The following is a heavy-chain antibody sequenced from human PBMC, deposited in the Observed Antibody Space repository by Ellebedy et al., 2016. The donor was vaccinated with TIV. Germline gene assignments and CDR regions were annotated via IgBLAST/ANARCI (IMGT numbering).Heavy chain of an antibody. CDR1: GFTFSSYW. CDR3: AKDDFPYGSGTYSSHGMDV. J-gene: IGHJ6*02. V-gene: IGHV3-74*01. CDR2: MKGDGSSA. Sequence: GESLKISCAASGFTFSSYWMYWVRQAPGKGLVWVSRMKGDGSSASYADSVKGRFTISRDNSRNSLYLQMNSLRTEDTALYYCAKDDFPYGSGTYSSHGMDVWGQGTTVTVS. D-gene: IGHD3-10*01.